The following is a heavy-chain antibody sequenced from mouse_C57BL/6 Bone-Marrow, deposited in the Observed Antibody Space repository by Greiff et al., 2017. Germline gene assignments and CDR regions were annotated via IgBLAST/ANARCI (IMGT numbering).Heavy chain of an antibody. D-gene: IGHD2-1*01. CDR2: ISSGGSYT. CDR1: GFTFSSYG. Sequence: EVQLVESGGDLVKPGGSLKLSCAASGFTFSSYGMSWVRQTPDKRLEWVATISSGGSYTYYPDSVKGRFTISRDNAKNTLYLQMSSLKSEDTAMYYCARSAGGNYAWFAYWGQGTLVTVSA. V-gene: IGHV5-6*01. J-gene: IGHJ3*01. CDR3: ARSAGGNYAWFAY.